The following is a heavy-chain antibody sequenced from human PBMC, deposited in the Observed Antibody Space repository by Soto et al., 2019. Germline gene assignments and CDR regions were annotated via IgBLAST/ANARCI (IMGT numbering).Heavy chain of an antibody. CDR1: GASTGSHYH. V-gene: IGHV4-31*02. CDR3: ALALGPTTVLDY. D-gene: IGHD1-26*01. Sequence: QVQLQESGPGLVKPSQTLSLTCSVSGASTGSHYHWTWIRQPPGKVLEWMGYIFNSGTNFYNPSLTSRLSISMDTSGNHFSLELRSVTAADTAVYYCALALGPTTVLDYWGQGPLVTVSS. CDR2: IFNSGTN. J-gene: IGHJ4*02.